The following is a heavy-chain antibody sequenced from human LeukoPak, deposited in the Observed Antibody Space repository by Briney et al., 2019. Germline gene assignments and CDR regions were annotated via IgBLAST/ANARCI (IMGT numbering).Heavy chain of an antibody. CDR1: GYTFTGYY. CDR2: FDPEDGET. J-gene: IGHJ4*02. CDR3: ATADSGWYYFDY. Sequence: ASVKVSCKTSGYTFTGYYLHWVRQAPGKGLEWMGGFDPEDGETIYAQKFQGRVTMTEDTSTDTAYMELSSLRSEDTAVYYCATADSGWYYFDYWGQGTLVTVSS. D-gene: IGHD6-19*01. V-gene: IGHV1-24*01.